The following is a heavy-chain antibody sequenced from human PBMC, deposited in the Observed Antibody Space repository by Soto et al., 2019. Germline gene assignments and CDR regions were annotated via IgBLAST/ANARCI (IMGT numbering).Heavy chain of an antibody. V-gene: IGHV4-34*01. CDR2: INHSGST. CDR1: GGSFSGYY. D-gene: IGHD6-19*01. Sequence: SETLSLTCAVYGGSFSGYYWSWIRQPPGKGLEWIGEINHSGSTNYNPSLKSRVTISVDTSKNQFSLKLSSVTAADTAVYYCARVGSWAVARNWFDPWGQGTLVTVSS. CDR3: ARVGSWAVARNWFDP. J-gene: IGHJ5*02.